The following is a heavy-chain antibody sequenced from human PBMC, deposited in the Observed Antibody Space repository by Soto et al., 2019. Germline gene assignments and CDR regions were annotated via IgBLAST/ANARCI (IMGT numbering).Heavy chain of an antibody. D-gene: IGHD6-19*01. V-gene: IGHV3-7*01. Sequence: SLRLSCAASGFTFSTYWMTWVRQAPGKGLEWVANIKQDESEKYYVDSVKGRFTISRDNAKNSLFLQMNSLRADDTAVYYCARVGQWPYDLFDIWGQGTMVIVSS. CDR1: GFTFSTYW. CDR2: IKQDESEK. CDR3: ARVGQWPYDLFDI. J-gene: IGHJ3*02.